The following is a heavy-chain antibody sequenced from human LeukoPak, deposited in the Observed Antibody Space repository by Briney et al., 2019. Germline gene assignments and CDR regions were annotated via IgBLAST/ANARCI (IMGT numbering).Heavy chain of an antibody. D-gene: IGHD3-10*01. CDR2: INHSGST. CDR3: ARGKGTYYGSGSYYTDY. Sequence: TETLSLTRAVYGGSFSGYYWSWIRQPPGKGLEWIGEINHSGSTNYNPSLKSRVTISVDTSKNQFSLKLSSVTAADTAVYYCARGKGTYYGSGSYYTDYWGQGTLVTVSS. J-gene: IGHJ4*02. CDR1: GGSFSGYY. V-gene: IGHV4-34*01.